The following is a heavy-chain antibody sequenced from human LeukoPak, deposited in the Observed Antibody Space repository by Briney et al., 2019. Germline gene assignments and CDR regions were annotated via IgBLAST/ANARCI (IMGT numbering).Heavy chain of an antibody. V-gene: IGHV4-38-2*01. CDR1: RYSISSGYY. J-gene: IGHJ4*02. CDR3: ARGSGYSNYFDY. CDR2: IYHSGST. Sequence: SETLSLTCAVSRYSISSGYYWGWIRQPPGKGLEWIGSIYHSGSTYYNPSLKSGVTISVDTSKNQFSLKVTSVTAADTALYYCARGSGYSNYFDYWGQGTLVTVSS. D-gene: IGHD5-12*01.